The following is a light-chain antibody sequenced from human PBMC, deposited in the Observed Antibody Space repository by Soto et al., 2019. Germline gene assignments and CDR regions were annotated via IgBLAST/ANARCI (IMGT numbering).Light chain of an antibody. CDR3: PSGDSSLSASGV. Sequence: QSALTQPPSVSGAPGQRVTISYTGSSSNIGAGYDVHWYQQLPGTAPKLLIFSNTNRPSGVPDRFSGSKSGTSASLAITGLQAEDEAVYYSPSGDSSLSASGVFVTVSKVTV. CDR2: SNT. CDR1: SSNIGAGYD. J-gene: IGLJ1*01. V-gene: IGLV1-40*01.